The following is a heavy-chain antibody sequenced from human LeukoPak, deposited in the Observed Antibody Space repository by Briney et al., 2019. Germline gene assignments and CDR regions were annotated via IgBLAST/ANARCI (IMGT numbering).Heavy chain of an antibody. V-gene: IGHV3-23*01. CDR3: TKSPFSGSYRFED. CDR2: ISGSGVTT. Sequence: GGSLRLSCVASGFTFSTYAMSWVRQAPGQGLEWVSAISGSGVTTYYADSVKGRFSISRANSKNTLWLQMSSLRAEDTAVYFCTKSPFSGSYRFEDWGQGTLVTVSS. J-gene: IGHJ4*02. CDR1: GFTFSTYA. D-gene: IGHD1-26*01.